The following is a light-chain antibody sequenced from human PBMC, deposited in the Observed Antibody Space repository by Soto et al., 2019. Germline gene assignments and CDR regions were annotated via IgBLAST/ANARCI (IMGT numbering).Light chain of an antibody. CDR2: DVS. CDR3: CLYAGTVWV. CDR1: SSDVGGYNY. J-gene: IGLJ2*01. Sequence: QSALTQPRSVSGSPGQSVTISCTGTSSDVGGYNYVSWYQQHPGKAPKLMIYDVSKRPSGVPDRFSGSKSGNTASLTISGLQAEDEADYYCCLYAGTVWVFGGGTQLTVL. V-gene: IGLV2-11*01.